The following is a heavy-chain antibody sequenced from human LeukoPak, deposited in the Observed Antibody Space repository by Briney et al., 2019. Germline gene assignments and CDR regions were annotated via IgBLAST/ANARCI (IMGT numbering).Heavy chain of an antibody. Sequence: SETLSLTCTVSGGSISSYYWSWIRQPPGKGLEWIGYIYYSGSTNYNPSLKSRVTISVDTSKNQFSLKLSSVTAADTAVYYCARGSTSDYYDSSGSHDAFDIWGQGTMVTVSS. CDR1: GGSISSYY. V-gene: IGHV4-59*01. D-gene: IGHD3-22*01. CDR3: ARGSTSDYYDSSGSHDAFDI. J-gene: IGHJ3*02. CDR2: IYYSGST.